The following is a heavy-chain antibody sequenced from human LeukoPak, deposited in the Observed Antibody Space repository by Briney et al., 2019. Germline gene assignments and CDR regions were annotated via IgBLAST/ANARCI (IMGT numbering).Heavy chain of an antibody. D-gene: IGHD4-11*01. CDR1: GGSISSYY. J-gene: IGHJ6*03. V-gene: IGHV4-4*09. CDR3: ARRYYSDYGGYYYYYYMDV. CDR2: IHTSGST. Sequence: PSETLSLTCTVSGGSISSYYWSWIRQPPGKGLEWIGYIHTSGSTNYNPSLKSRVTISVDTSKNQFSLKLSSVTAADTAVYYCARRYYSDYGGYYYYYYMDVWGKGTTVTVSS.